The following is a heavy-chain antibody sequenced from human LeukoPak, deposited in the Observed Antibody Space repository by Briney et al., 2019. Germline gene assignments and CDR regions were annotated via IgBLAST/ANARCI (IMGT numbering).Heavy chain of an antibody. V-gene: IGHV3-23*01. CDR3: AKVLTITIFGVVITSDAFGI. CDR1: GFTFSSYA. J-gene: IGHJ3*02. CDR2: ISGSGGST. Sequence: GGSLRLSCAASGFTFSSYAMSWVRQAPGKGLEWVSAISGSGGSTYYADSVKGRFTISRDNSKNTLYLQMNSLRAEDTAVYYCAKVLTITIFGVVITSDAFGIWGQGTMVTVSS. D-gene: IGHD3-3*01.